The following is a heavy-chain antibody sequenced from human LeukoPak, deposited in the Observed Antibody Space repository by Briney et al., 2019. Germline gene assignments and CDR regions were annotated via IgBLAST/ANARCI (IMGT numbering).Heavy chain of an antibody. D-gene: IGHD6-13*01. CDR2: IIPIPGIA. V-gene: IGHV1-69*04. CDR1: GGTFSSYA. CDR3: ARRIRYSSSWYTSYYFDY. J-gene: IGHJ4*02. Sequence: SVKVSCKASGGTFSSYAISWVRQAPGQGLEWMGRIIPIPGIANYAQKFQGRVTITADKSTSTAYMELSSLRSEDTAVYYCARRIRYSSSWYTSYYFDYWGQGTLVTVSS.